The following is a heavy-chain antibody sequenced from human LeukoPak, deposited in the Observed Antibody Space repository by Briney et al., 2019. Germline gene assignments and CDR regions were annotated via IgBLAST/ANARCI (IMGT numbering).Heavy chain of an antibody. J-gene: IGHJ4*02. D-gene: IGHD4-17*01. V-gene: IGHV1-8*01. CDR1: GYTFTSYD. CDR2: MNPNSGNT. Sequence: ASVKVSCKASGYTFTSYDINWVRQATGQGLEWMGWMNPNSGNTGYAQKFQGRVTMTRNTSISTAYMELSSLRSEDTAVYYCARVDHDYGDYYFDYWGQGTLVTVSS. CDR3: ARVDHDYGDYYFDY.